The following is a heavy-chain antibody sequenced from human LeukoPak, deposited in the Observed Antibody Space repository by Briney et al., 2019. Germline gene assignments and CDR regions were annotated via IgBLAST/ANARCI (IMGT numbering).Heavy chain of an antibody. D-gene: IGHD1-26*01. CDR1: GYTFTSYG. CDR2: ISAYNGNT. J-gene: IGHJ4*02. V-gene: IGHV1-18*01. CDR3: ARDLPRYSGSYYPSEPFDY. Sequence: GASVKVSCKASGYTFTSYGISWVRQAPGQGLEWMGWISAYNGNTNYAQKLQGRVTMTTDTSTSTAYMELRSLRSDDTAVYYCARDLPRYSGSYYPSEPFDYWGQGTLVTVSS.